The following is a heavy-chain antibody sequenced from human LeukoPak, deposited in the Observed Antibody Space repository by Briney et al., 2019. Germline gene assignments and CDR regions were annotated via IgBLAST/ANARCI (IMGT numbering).Heavy chain of an antibody. CDR2: IIPIFGIA. Sequence: SVKVSCKASGYRFTSYGISWVRQAPGQGLEWMGRIIPIFGIANYAQKFQGRVTITADKSTSTAYMELSSLRSEDTAVYYCARGDTAADYWGQGTLVTVSS. CDR1: GYRFTSYG. J-gene: IGHJ4*02. V-gene: IGHV1-69*04. CDR3: ARGDTAADY. D-gene: IGHD5-18*01.